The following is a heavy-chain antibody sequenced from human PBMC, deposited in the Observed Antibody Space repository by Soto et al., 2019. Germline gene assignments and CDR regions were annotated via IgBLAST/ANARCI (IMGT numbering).Heavy chain of an antibody. D-gene: IGHD1-1*01. J-gene: IGHJ3*02. Sequence: GGSLRLSCAASGFTFSSYGMHWVRQAPGKGLEWVAVIWYDGSNKYYADSVKGRFTISRDNSKNTLYLQMNSLRAEDTAVYYCASPFGTTGTTYAFDIWGQGTMVTVSS. V-gene: IGHV3-33*01. CDR1: GFTFSSYG. CDR3: ASPFGTTGTTYAFDI. CDR2: IWYDGSNK.